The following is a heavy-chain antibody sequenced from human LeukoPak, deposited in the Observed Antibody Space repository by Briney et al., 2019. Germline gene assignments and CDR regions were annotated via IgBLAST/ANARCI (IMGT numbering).Heavy chain of an antibody. CDR1: GGSISSSSYY. Sequence: SETLSLTCTVSGGSISSSSYYWGWIRQPPGKGLEWIGSIYYSGSTYYNPSLKSRVTISVDTSKNQFSLKLSSVTAADTAVYYCASRSRTGSYYGGLDYWGQGTLVTVSS. V-gene: IGHV4-39*01. CDR3: ASRSRTGSYYGGLDY. CDR2: IYYSGST. J-gene: IGHJ4*02. D-gene: IGHD3-10*01.